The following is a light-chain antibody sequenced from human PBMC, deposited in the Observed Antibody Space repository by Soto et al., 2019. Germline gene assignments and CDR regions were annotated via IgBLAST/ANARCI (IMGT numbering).Light chain of an antibody. V-gene: IGKV3-15*01. CDR2: GAY. CDR3: QRYNNWPLT. J-gene: IGKJ4*01. Sequence: EIVMTQSPATLSVSPVERTTLSCMASQSVGNNLAWYQQKPGQAPRLLIYGAYTRATGIPARFSGSGSGTEFTLTINSLQSEDFAVYYCQRYNNWPLTFGGGTKVDIK. CDR1: QSVGNN.